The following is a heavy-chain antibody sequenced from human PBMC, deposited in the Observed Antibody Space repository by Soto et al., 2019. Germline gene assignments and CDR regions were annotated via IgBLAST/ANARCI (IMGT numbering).Heavy chain of an antibody. Sequence: QVQLVQSGAEVKKPGSSVKVSCKASGGTFSSYTISWVRQAPGQGLEWMGRIIPILGIANYAQKFQGRVTITADKSTSTDYMGLSSLRSEETGVYFCAGDPSFVWGQGALVTVS. CDR3: AGDPSFV. V-gene: IGHV1-69*08. CDR1: GGTFSSYT. CDR2: IIPILGIA. J-gene: IGHJ4*02.